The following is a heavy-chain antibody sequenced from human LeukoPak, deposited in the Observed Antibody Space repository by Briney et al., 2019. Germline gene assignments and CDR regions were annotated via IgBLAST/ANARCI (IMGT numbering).Heavy chain of an antibody. D-gene: IGHD1-26*01. Sequence: AGTLRLYCAASGFTFSSYSMNWLRQAPGKELEWVSSISSSSSYIYYADSVKGRITISRDNAKNSLYLQMNSLRAEDTAVYYCARSYAEADAFDIWGQGTMVTVSS. V-gene: IGHV3-21*01. CDR3: ARSYAEADAFDI. CDR1: GFTFSSYS. CDR2: ISSSSSYI. J-gene: IGHJ3*02.